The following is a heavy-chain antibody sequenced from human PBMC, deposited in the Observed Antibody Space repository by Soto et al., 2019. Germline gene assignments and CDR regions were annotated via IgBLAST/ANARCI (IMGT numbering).Heavy chain of an antibody. V-gene: IGHV4-39*01. D-gene: IGHD6-19*01. Sequence: QLQLQESGPGLVKPSETLSLTCTVSGGSISSSSYYWGWIRQPPGKGLEWIGSIYYSGSTYYNPSLKSRVTISVDTSKNQFSLKLSSVTAADTAVYYCARQNGNSGWERYYFDYWGQGTLVTVSS. CDR1: GGSISSSSYY. CDR3: ARQNGNSGWERYYFDY. J-gene: IGHJ4*02. CDR2: IYYSGST.